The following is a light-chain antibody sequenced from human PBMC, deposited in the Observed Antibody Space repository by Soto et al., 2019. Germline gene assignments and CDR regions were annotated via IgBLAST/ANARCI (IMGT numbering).Light chain of an antibody. CDR3: LQDYDYPRT. J-gene: IGKJ1*01. CDR2: GAS. Sequence: ALQLTQSPSSLSASVGDRVTITCRASQDIRTELGWYQQKPGKAPNLLIYGASTLQTGVPSRFSGSGSGTDFTLTISSLQPEDFATYYCLQDYDYPRTFGQGIKVEV. V-gene: IGKV1-6*01. CDR1: QDIRTE.